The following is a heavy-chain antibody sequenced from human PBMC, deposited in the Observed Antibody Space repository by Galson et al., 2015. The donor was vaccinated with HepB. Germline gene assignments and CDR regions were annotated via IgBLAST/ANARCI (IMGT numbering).Heavy chain of an antibody. J-gene: IGHJ4*02. Sequence: SLRLSCAASGFRFSYYAMNWVRQAPGKGLEWVSDISGSGSRTSYADSVEGRFTISRDNSGNKVFLQMDGLRVDDTAVYYCAKHDLYGDSSRGGSFDYWGQGPLVTFSS. CDR2: ISGSGSRT. CDR3: AKHDLYGDSSRGGSFDY. D-gene: IGHD4-17*01. CDR1: GFRFSYYA. V-gene: IGHV3-23*01.